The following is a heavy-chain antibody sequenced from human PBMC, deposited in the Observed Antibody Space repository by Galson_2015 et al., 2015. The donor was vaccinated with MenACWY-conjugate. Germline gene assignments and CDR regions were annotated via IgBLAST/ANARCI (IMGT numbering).Heavy chain of an antibody. CDR3: ASQGIAVAGVIDY. V-gene: IGHV6-1*01. Sequence: CAISGDSVSSNSAAWNWIRQSPSRGLEWLGRTYYRSKWYKYYAASVKSRMTINVDTSKSQFSLQLNSVTPEDTAMYYCASQGIAVAGVIDYWGQGILVTVSS. CDR2: TYYRSKWYK. CDR1: GDSVSSNSAA. J-gene: IGHJ4*02. D-gene: IGHD6-19*01.